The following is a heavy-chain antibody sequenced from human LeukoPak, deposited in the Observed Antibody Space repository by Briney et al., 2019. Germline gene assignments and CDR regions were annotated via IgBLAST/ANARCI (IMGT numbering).Heavy chain of an antibody. CDR3: ARGRATQRSGTALGGYDY. CDR1: GDSVSSNSAA. CDR2: TYYRSKWYN. Sequence: SQTLSLTCAISGDSVSSNSAAWNWIRQSPSRGLEWLGRTYYRSKWYNDYAVSVKSRITINPDTSKNQFSLKLSSVTAADTAVYYCARGRATQRSGTALGGYDYWGQGTLVTVSS. D-gene: IGHD6-19*01. V-gene: IGHV6-1*01. J-gene: IGHJ4*02.